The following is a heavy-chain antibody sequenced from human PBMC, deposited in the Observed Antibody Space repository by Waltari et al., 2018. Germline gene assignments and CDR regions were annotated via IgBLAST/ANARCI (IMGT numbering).Heavy chain of an antibody. V-gene: IGHV3-15*07. J-gene: IGHJ5*02. D-gene: IGHD3-16*01. CDR3: TPGGREGVS. CDR1: GFPFRNAW. CDR2: IKSKTDVGTT. Sequence: EVQMVESGGGLVTAGGALRLSCVGAGFPFRNAWMDWVRQSPGKGLEWGGRIKSKTDVGTTYYAAPVKGRFTISRDDSKNTLYLQMNSLKTEDTAVYYCTPGGREGVSWGQGTLVTVSS.